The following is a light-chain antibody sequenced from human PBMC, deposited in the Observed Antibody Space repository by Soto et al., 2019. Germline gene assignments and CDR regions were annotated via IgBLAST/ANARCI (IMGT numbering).Light chain of an antibody. V-gene: IGKV3-11*01. CDR1: QSVSSY. Sequence: EIVLTQSPATLSLSPGERATLSCRASQSVSSYLAWYQQKPGQAPRLLIYDASNRATGIPARFSGSGSGTDFTLTISSLEPEDSAVYYCQQRRNWPPVTFGGGTKVEIK. CDR3: QQRRNWPPVT. J-gene: IGKJ4*01. CDR2: DAS.